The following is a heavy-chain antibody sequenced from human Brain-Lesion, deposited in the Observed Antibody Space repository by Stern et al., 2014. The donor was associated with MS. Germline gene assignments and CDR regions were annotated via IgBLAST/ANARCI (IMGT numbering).Heavy chain of an antibody. CDR2: IKEDGSDK. V-gene: IGHV3-7*01. D-gene: IGHD3-22*01. CDR1: GFTFKNFW. CDR3: ARDYGTTNYYMSAFDL. J-gene: IGHJ3*01. Sequence: EMQLVESGGGLAQPGGSLRLSCAASGFTFKNFWMTWVRQAPGKGLEWVATIKEDGSDKKYLNSVKGRFTISRDNAKKSLYLQMNSLRAEDTAVYYCARDYGTTNYYMSAFDLWGQGTMVSVSS.